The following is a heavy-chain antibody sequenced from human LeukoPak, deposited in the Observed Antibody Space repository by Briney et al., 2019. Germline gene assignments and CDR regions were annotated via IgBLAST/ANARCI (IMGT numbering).Heavy chain of an antibody. CDR3: ARDCEYSSGWYLDY. V-gene: IGHV1-18*01. CDR2: ISAYNGNT. CDR1: GYTFTSYG. Sequence: ASVKVSFKCSGYTFTSYGISWVRQAPGQGLEWMGWISAYNGNTNYAQKLQGRVTMTTDTSTSTAYMELRSLRSDDTAVYYCARDCEYSSGWYLDYWGQGTLVTVSS. J-gene: IGHJ4*02. D-gene: IGHD6-19*01.